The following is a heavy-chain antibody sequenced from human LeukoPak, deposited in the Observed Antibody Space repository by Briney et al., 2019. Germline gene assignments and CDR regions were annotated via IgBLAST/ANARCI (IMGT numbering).Heavy chain of an antibody. Sequence: GSLRLSCAASGFTFSDHYMDWVRQAPGKGLEWVGRTRNKANSYTTEYAASVKGRFTISRDDSKNSLYLQMNSLKTGDTAVYYCARGAYCGGDCYPNYYYYGMDVWGQGTTVTVSS. V-gene: IGHV3-72*01. CDR2: TRNKANSYTT. CDR1: GFTFSDHY. J-gene: IGHJ6*02. CDR3: ARGAYCGGDCYPNYYYYGMDV. D-gene: IGHD2-21*02.